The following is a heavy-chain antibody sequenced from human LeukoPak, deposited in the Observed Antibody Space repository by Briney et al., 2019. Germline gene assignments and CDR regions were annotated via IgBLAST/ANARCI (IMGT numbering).Heavy chain of an antibody. CDR1: GGSISSGNYY. CDR3: ARGLYYDSSGLFDY. V-gene: IGHV4-31*03. D-gene: IGHD3-22*01. Sequence: SETLSLTCTVSGGSISSGNYYWSWIRQHPGKGLEWIGYIHHSGSTYYNPSLKSRVIISVDTSKNQFSLKLNSVTAADTAVYYCARGLYYDSSGLFDYWGQGTLVTVSS. CDR2: IHHSGST. J-gene: IGHJ4*02.